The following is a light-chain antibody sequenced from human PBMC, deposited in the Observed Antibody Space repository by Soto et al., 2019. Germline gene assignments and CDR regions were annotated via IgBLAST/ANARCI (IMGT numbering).Light chain of an antibody. CDR2: TNN. V-gene: IGLV1-47*02. Sequence: QSVLTQPPSASGTPGQRVTISCSGSSSNIGRDYVYWFQQLPGTAPKLLIYTNNQRPSGVPDRFSGSKSGTSASLAISGLRSEDEADYCCAAWDDSLTAWLFGGGTQLTVL. CDR3: AAWDDSLTAWL. CDR1: SSNIGRDY. J-gene: IGLJ3*02.